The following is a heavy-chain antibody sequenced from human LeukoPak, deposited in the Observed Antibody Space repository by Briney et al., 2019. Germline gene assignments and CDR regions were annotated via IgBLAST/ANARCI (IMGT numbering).Heavy chain of an antibody. CDR1: GGTFSSYA. D-gene: IGHD2-15*01. CDR2: IIPIFGTA. Sequence: GASVKVSCKASGGTFSSYAISWVRQAPGQGLEWMGGIIPIFGTANYAQKFQGRVTITADESTSTAYMELNSLRAEDTAVYYCAKELDIVVVVAATRDNWFDPWGQGTLVTVSS. J-gene: IGHJ5*02. CDR3: AKELDIVVVVAATRDNWFDP. V-gene: IGHV1-69*13.